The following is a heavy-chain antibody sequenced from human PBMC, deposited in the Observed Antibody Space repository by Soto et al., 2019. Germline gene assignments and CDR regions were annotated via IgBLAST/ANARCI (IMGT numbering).Heavy chain of an antibody. CDR1: GYTFIDSY. CDR3: ARDLGGYDFYGLDT. D-gene: IGHD5-12*01. CDR2: MNPYSGGT. V-gene: IGHV1-2*02. Sequence: ASVKVSCKASGYTFIDSYIHWVRQAPGQGLEWMGWMNPYSGGTHYAQKFQGRVTMTRDTSISTAYLELTRLKSDDTAVYYCARDLGGYDFYGLDTWGQGTLVTVSS. J-gene: IGHJ5*02.